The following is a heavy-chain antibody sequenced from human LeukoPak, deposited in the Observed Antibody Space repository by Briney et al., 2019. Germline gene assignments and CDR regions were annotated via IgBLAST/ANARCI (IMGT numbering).Heavy chain of an antibody. CDR3: ARVVTAPEIVAFDI. CDR2: ISSSGSTL. CDR1: GFTFSSYE. V-gene: IGHV3-48*03. J-gene: IGHJ3*02. Sequence: PGGSLRLSCAASGFTFSSYEMNWVPQAPGRGLEWVSYISSSGSTLYYAACVKRRFTISRDNAKNSLYLQMNSLRAEDTAVDYCARVVTAPEIVAFDIWGQGTMVTVSS. D-gene: IGHD2-21*02.